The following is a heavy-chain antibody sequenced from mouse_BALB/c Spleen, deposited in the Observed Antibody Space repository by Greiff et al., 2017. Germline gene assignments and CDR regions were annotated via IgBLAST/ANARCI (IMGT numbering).Heavy chain of an antibody. J-gene: IGHJ3*01. CDR1: GFSLSTSGMG. D-gene: IGHD2-4*01. Sequence: QVTLKVSGPGILQPSQTLSLTCSFSGFSLSTSGMGVSWIRQPSGKGLEWLAHIYWDDDKRYNPSLKSRLTISKDTSSNQVFLKITSVDTADTATYYCARSYYDYDAAYWGQGTLVTVSA. V-gene: IGHV8-12*01. CDR3: ARSYYDYDAAY. CDR2: IYWDDDK.